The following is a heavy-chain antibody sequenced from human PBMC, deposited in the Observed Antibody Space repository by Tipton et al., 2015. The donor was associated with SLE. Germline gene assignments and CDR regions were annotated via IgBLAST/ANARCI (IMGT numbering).Heavy chain of an antibody. CDR1: GGSFSGYY. D-gene: IGHD2-21*02. CDR2: INHSGST. J-gene: IGHJ3*01. CDR3: ARETDDAFDV. Sequence: LRLSCAVYGGSFSGYYWSWIRQPPGKGLEWIGEINHSGSTNYNPSLKSRVTISVDTSKNQFSLSLTSVTAADTALYYCARETDDAFDVWGQGTRVTVAS. V-gene: IGHV4-34*01.